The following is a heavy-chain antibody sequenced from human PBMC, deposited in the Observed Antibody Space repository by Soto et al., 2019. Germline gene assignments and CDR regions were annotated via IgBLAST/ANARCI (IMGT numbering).Heavy chain of an antibody. V-gene: IGHV1-2*02. Sequence: VASVKVSCKASGYTFTGHYIHWVRQAPEQGPEWMGEIGPESGATRYAQKFQGRVTMTRDMSITTVYMELNNLSPDDTAVYYCGRGRSGQIVVFYWGQGTPVTVSP. D-gene: IGHD5-12*01. CDR2: IGPESGAT. CDR3: GRGRSGQIVVFY. J-gene: IGHJ4*02. CDR1: GYTFTGHY.